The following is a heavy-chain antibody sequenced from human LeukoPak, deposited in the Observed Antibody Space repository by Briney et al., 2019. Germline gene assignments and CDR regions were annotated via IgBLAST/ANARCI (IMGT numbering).Heavy chain of an antibody. V-gene: IGHV3-11*01. D-gene: IGHD6-13*01. CDR1: GITFSDYY. Sequence: GGSLRLSCAASGITFSDYYMSWIRQAPGKGLEWVSYISSTGSMINYADSVKGRFTISRDNAKNSLYLQMNSLRAEDMALYYCAKDHYSSSWYYFDYWGQGTLVTVSS. CDR3: AKDHYSSSWYYFDY. CDR2: ISSTGSMI. J-gene: IGHJ4*02.